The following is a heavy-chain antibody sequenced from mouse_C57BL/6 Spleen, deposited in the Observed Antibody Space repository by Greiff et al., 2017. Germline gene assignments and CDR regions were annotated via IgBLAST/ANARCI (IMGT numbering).Heavy chain of an antibody. Sequence: EVKLVESGGGLVKPGGSLKLSCAASGFTFSDYGMHWVRQAPEKGLEWVAYISSGSSTIYYADTVKGRFTISRDNAKNTLFLQMTSLRSEDTAMYYCARHYYYGSSYYWYFDVWGTGTTVTVSS. CDR1: GFTFSDYG. CDR3: ARHYYYGSSYYWYFDV. D-gene: IGHD1-1*01. J-gene: IGHJ1*03. V-gene: IGHV5-17*01. CDR2: ISSGSSTI.